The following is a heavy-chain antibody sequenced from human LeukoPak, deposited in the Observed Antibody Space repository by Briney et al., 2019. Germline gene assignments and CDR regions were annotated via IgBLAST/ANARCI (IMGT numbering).Heavy chain of an antibody. J-gene: IGHJ4*02. Sequence: GGSLRLSCAASGFTFGNYGMHWVRQAPGKGLEWVAVISYDGSNKYYADSVKGRFTISRDNSKNTVYLQMSSLRDEDTAVYYCAKGGVGSGWPLADWGQGTLVTVSS. CDR1: GFTFGNYG. CDR2: ISYDGSNK. D-gene: IGHD6-19*01. V-gene: IGHV3-30*18. CDR3: AKGGVGSGWPLAD.